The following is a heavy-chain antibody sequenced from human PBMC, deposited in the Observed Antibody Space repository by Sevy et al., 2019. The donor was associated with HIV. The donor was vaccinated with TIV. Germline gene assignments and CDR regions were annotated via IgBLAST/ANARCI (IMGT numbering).Heavy chain of an antibody. CDR3: AKDRVSGTYYTGDFDY. Sequence: GGSLRLSCAASGFTFSTYAMTWVRQAPGKGLEWVSVISLSGGDTYYTDSVKGRLTISRDNSKNTFYLQMNSLRAEDTAVYYCAKDRVSGTYYTGDFDYWGQGTLVTVSS. CDR2: ISLSGGDT. J-gene: IGHJ4*02. D-gene: IGHD3-10*01. CDR1: GFTFSTYA. V-gene: IGHV3-23*01.